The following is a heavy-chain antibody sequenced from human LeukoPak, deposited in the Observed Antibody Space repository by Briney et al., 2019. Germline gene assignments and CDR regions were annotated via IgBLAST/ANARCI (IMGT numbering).Heavy chain of an antibody. D-gene: IGHD2-2*01. CDR1: GGSISSYY. J-gene: IGHJ4*02. V-gene: IGHV4-59*01. CDR3: ARGVVPAPMEGLFDY. Sequence: SETLSLTCTVSGGSISSYYWNWIRQSPGKGLEWIAFIYYSGDTNYNPSLKSRVTISIDTSNNQFSLKVKSMTAADTAVYYCARGVVPAPMEGLFDYWGQGILVTVSS. CDR2: IYYSGDT.